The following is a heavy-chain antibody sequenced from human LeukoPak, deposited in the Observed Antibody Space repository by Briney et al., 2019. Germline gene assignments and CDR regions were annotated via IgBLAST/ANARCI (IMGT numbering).Heavy chain of an antibody. J-gene: IGHJ4*02. CDR3: ARDCHLQTGNYFDS. D-gene: IGHD7-27*01. CDR2: VSYDGSTK. Sequence: PGGSLRLSCAASGFPFSSYGVHWVRQAPGKGLEWVAVVSYDGSTKYYADSVKGRFTISRDNSKNTLYLQMNSLRAEDTAVYYCARDCHLQTGNYFDSWGQGTLVTVSS. CDR1: GFPFSSYG. V-gene: IGHV3-30*03.